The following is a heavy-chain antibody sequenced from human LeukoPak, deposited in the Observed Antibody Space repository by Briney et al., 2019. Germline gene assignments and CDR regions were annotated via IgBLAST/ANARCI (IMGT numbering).Heavy chain of an antibody. Sequence: SETLSLTCAVSGGSISSGGYSWSWIRQPPGKGLEWIGYIYYSGSTYYNPSLKSRVTISVDTSKNQFSLKLSSVTAADTAVYYCARGPLLAFDIWGQGTMVTVSS. CDR1: GGSISSGGYS. D-gene: IGHD2-21*01. V-gene: IGHV4-30-4*07. J-gene: IGHJ3*02. CDR3: ARGPLLAFDI. CDR2: IYYSGST.